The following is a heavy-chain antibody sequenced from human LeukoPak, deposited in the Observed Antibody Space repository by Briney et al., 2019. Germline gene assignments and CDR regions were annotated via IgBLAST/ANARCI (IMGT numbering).Heavy chain of an antibody. D-gene: IGHD3-10*01. Sequence: PGGSLRLSCAASGFTFSTYATSWVRQAPGKGLEWVANIKHDGSEKYYVDSVKGRFTISRDNAKNSLYLQMNSLRAEDTAVFYCARVGYYASGSFYVPYGMDVWGQGTTVTVSS. CDR3: ARVGYYASGSFYVPYGMDV. CDR2: IKHDGSEK. J-gene: IGHJ6*02. V-gene: IGHV3-7*01. CDR1: GFTFSTYA.